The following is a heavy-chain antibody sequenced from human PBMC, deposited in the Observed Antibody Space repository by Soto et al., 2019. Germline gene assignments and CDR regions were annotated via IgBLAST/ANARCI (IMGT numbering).Heavy chain of an antibody. CDR1: GGSISSSNW. Sequence: PSETLSLTCAVSGGSISSSNWWSWVRQPPGKGLEWIGEIYHSGSTNYNPSLKSRVTISVDKSKNQFSLKLSSVTAADTAVYYCARAPYNILTGYNGYYGMDVWGQGTTV. CDR2: IYHSGST. CDR3: ARAPYNILTGYNGYYGMDV. J-gene: IGHJ6*02. D-gene: IGHD3-9*01. V-gene: IGHV4-4*02.